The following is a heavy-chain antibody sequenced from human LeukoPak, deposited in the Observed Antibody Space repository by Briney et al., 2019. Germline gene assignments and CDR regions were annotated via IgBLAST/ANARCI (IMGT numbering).Heavy chain of an antibody. CDR2: ISGSGGST. Sequence: GGSLRLSCAASGFTFSSYSMNWVRQAPGKGLEWVSAISGSGGSTYYADSVKGRFTISRDNTKNSLYLQMNSLRADDTAVYYCARSEILDYYYGSGRYFDYWGQGSLVTVSS. D-gene: IGHD3-10*01. J-gene: IGHJ4*02. CDR3: ARSEILDYYYGSGRYFDY. CDR1: GFTFSSYS. V-gene: IGHV3-21*01.